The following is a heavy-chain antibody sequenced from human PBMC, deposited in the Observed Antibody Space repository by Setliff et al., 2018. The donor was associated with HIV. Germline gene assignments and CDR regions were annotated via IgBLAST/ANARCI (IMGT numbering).Heavy chain of an antibody. CDR3: ARHYEYLESSWLDP. CDR2: IFNTGST. J-gene: IGHJ5*02. D-gene: IGHD3-3*01. CDR1: GGSISSNDYY. V-gene: IGHV4-39*01. Sequence: SETLSLTCTVSGGSISSNDYYWGWVRQPPGKGLEWIGSIFNTGSTYYSPSLNSRVTISVDTSKSHFSLKLTSVTAADTAVYYCARHYEYLESSWLDPWGQGTQVTVSS.